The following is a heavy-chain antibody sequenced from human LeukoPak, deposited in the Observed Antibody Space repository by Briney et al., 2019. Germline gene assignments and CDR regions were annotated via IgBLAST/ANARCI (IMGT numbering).Heavy chain of an antibody. J-gene: IGHJ4*02. Sequence: GASVKVSCKASGDTFTGYYIHWVRQAPGQGLEWMGWINPNSGGTNYAQKFQGRVTMTRDTSISTAYMELSRLRSDDTAVYYCARDRVRIGQQLVGIYVYWGQGTLVTVSS. D-gene: IGHD6-13*01. CDR1: GDTFTGYY. CDR3: ARDRVRIGQQLVGIYVY. CDR2: INPNSGGT. V-gene: IGHV1-2*02.